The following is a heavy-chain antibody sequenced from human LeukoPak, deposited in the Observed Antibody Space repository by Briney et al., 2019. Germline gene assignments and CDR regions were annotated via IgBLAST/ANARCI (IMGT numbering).Heavy chain of an antibody. Sequence: SETLSLTCTVSGGSVSNYYWSWIRQPPGKGLEWIGYIYYSGSTYYNPSLKSRVTISVDTSKNQFSLKLSSVTAADTAVYYCARVGYDILTGYYLFDYWGQGTLVTVSS. V-gene: IGHV4-59*08. J-gene: IGHJ4*02. CDR3: ARVGYDILTGYYLFDY. CDR1: GGSVSNYY. D-gene: IGHD3-9*01. CDR2: IYYSGST.